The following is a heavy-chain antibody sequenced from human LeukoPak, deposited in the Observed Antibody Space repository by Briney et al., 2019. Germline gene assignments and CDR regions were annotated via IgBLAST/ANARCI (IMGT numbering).Heavy chain of an antibody. CDR2: IYTGGST. V-gene: IGHV3-66*01. Sequence: GGSLRLSCAASGFTVSSNYMSWVRQAPGKGLEWVSVIYTGGSTYYADSVKGRFTLSRDDSKDTLYLQMNSLRAEDTAVYYCATLYYHGMDVWGQGTTVTVSS. CDR3: ATLYYHGMDV. J-gene: IGHJ6*02. CDR1: GFTVSSNY.